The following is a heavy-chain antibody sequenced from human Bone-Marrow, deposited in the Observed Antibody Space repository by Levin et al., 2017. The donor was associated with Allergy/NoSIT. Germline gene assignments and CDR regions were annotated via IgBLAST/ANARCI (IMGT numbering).Heavy chain of an antibody. CDR2: IWYDGSNK. J-gene: IGHJ4*02. V-gene: IGHV3-33*01. Sequence: GGSLRLSCAASGFTFSSYGMHWVRQAPGKGLEWVAVIWYDGSNKYYADSVKGRFTISRDNSKNTLYLQMNSLRAEDTAVYYCARDSCSGGSGYVDYWGQGTLVTVSS. CDR3: ARDSCSGGSGYVDY. CDR1: GFTFSSYG. D-gene: IGHD2-15*01.